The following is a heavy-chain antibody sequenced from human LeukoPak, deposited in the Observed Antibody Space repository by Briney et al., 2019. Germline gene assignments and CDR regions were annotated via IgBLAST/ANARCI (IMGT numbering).Heavy chain of an antibody. D-gene: IGHD1-26*01. J-gene: IGHJ3*01. CDR1: GFTFNSYA. CDR2: ISSNGGNT. CDR3: ASGGWELLF. Sequence: QPGGSLRLSCAASGFTFNSYAMHWVRQAPGKGLEYVSAISSNGGNTYYAKSVKGRFTISRDNSKNTLYLQMGSLRPEDMAIYYCASGGWELLFWGQGTMVTVSS. V-gene: IGHV3-64*01.